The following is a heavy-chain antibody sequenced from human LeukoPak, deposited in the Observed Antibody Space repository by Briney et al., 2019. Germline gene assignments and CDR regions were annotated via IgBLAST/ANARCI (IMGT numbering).Heavy chain of an antibody. CDR1: GYTFTSYG. J-gene: IGHJ4*02. V-gene: IGHV1-18*01. CDR3: ARDDWRINYGSGSYPPYFDY. CDR2: ISAYNGNT. Sequence: ASVKVSCKASGYTFTSYGISWVRQAPGQGLEWMGWISAYNGNTNYAQKLQGRVTMTTDTSTSTAYMELRSLRSDDTAVYYCARDDWRINYGSGSYPPYFDYWGQGTLVTVSS. D-gene: IGHD3-10*01.